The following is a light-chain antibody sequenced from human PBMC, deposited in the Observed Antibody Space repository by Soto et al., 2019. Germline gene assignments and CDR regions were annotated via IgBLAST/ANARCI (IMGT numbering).Light chain of an antibody. CDR2: DVS. CDR3: CSYAGDLAL. J-gene: IGLJ2*01. CDR1: RSKIGSTN. V-gene: IGLV1-44*01. Sequence: QSVLTQPPSVSGTPGQRVTISCSGSRSKIGSTNVYWFQQLSGTAPKLMISDVSKRPSGVPDRFSGSKSGNTASLTISGLQAEDEADYYCCSYAGDLALFGGGTKVTVL.